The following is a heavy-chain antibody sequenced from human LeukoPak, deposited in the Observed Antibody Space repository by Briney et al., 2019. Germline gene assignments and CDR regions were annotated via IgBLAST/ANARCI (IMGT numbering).Heavy chain of an antibody. V-gene: IGHV1-18*01. CDR2: ISAYNGNT. CDR3: AREARITMVRGVKYNWFDP. CDR1: GYTFTSYG. J-gene: IGHJ5*02. D-gene: IGHD3-10*01. Sequence: ASVKVSCKASGYTFTSYGISWVRQAPGQGLEWMGWISAYNGNTNYAQKLQGRVTMTTDTSTSTAYMELRSLGSDDTAVYYCAREARITMVRGVKYNWFDPWGQGTLVTVSS.